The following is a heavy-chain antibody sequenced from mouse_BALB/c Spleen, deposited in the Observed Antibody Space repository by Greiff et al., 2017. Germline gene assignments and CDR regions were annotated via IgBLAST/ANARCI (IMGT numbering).Heavy chain of an antibody. V-gene: IGHV1-54*01. Sequence: QVQLQQSGAELVRPGTSVKVSCKASGYAFTNYLIEWVKQRPGQGLEWIGVINPGSGGTIYNQKFKGKATLTVDKSSSTAYMELRSLTSEDTAVYYCATTVVAPDYYAMDYWGQGTSVTVSS. D-gene: IGHD1-1*01. CDR2: INPGSGGT. CDR3: ATTVVAPDYYAMDY. J-gene: IGHJ4*01. CDR1: GYAFTNYL.